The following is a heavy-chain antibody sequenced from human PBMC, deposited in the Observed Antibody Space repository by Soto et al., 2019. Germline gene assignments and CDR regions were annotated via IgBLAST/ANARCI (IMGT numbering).Heavy chain of an antibody. CDR3: AKVVPIAVAGL. CDR1: GFSFSDYV. CDR2: MWYHGRDL. V-gene: IGHV3-33*06. Sequence: PGGSLRLSCAASGFSFSDYVMHWVRQAPGKGLEWVAVMWYHGRDLFYTDSVKGRFTISRDNSKNTLYLQMNSLRAEDTAVYYCAKVVPIAVAGLWGQGTLVTVSS. J-gene: IGHJ4*02. D-gene: IGHD6-19*01.